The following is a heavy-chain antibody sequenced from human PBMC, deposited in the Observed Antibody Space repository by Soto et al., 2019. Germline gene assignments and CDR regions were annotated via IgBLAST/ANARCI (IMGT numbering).Heavy chain of an antibody. CDR1: GYTFTNYY. Sequence: ASVKVSCKASGYTFTNYYIHWVRQAPGQGLEWMAVINPSGGSTNYAQKFQGRVTLVRDTFTNTVYMELSSLRSEDTAIYYCARGLAAGDYWGQGTLVTVSS. CDR2: INPSGGST. CDR3: ARGLAAGDY. J-gene: IGHJ4*02. D-gene: IGHD6-13*01. V-gene: IGHV1-46*01.